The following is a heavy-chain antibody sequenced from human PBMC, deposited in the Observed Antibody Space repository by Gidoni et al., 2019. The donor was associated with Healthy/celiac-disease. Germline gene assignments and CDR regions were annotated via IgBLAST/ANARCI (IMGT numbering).Heavy chain of an antibody. V-gene: IGHV4-59*01. Sequence: QVQLQESGPGLVKPSEPLPLPCTVSGGSISSYYWSWIRQPPGKGLEWIGYIYYSGSTNYNPSLKSRVTISVDTSKNQFSLKLSSVTAADTAVYYCARVRLRLTFDYWGQGTLVTVSS. CDR1: GGSISSYY. J-gene: IGHJ4*02. CDR2: IYYSGST. D-gene: IGHD5-12*01. CDR3: ARVRLRLTFDY.